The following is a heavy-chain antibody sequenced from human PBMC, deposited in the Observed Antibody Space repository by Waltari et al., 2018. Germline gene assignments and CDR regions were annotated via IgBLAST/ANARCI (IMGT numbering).Heavy chain of an antibody. D-gene: IGHD6-19*01. V-gene: IGHV4-59*01. J-gene: IGHJ6*02. CDR3: AREESVAGNHYYGMDV. CDR1: GGSISSYY. Sequence: QVQLQESGPGLVKPSETLSLTCTVPGGSISSYYWSWIRQPPGKGLEWIGYIYYSGSTNYNPSLKSRVTISVDTSKNQFSLKLSSVTAADTAVYYCAREESVAGNHYYGMDVWGQGTTVTVSS. CDR2: IYYSGST.